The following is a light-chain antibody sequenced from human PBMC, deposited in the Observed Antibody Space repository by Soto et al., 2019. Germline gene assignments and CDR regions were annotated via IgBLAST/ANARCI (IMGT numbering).Light chain of an antibody. CDR1: QSISSL. J-gene: IGKJ5*01. Sequence: DIVLTQSPATLSVSPGERATLSCRASQSISSLLAWYQQKPGQAPRLLIYGASTRATGIPATFSGSGSGTDFTLTISSLQSEDFAVYYCQQYYDWPITFGQGTRLE. CDR2: GAS. V-gene: IGKV3-15*01. CDR3: QQYYDWPIT.